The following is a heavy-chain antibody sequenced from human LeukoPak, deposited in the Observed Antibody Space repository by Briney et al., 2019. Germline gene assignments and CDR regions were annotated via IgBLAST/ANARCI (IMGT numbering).Heavy chain of an antibody. V-gene: IGHV3-21*01. CDR2: IGSSSRSI. J-gene: IGHJ3*02. CDR1: VFTFCAYS. Sequence: GGSLRLSCAASVFTFCAYSMNWVRQAPGGGLEWVSSIGSSSRSIYNADSVKGRFTIPRDNAKRSLYLQMNSLRAEDTAVYYCARDRDGDSSGSIDDAFDIWGQGTMVTVSS. D-gene: IGHD3-22*01. CDR3: ARDRDGDSSGSIDDAFDI.